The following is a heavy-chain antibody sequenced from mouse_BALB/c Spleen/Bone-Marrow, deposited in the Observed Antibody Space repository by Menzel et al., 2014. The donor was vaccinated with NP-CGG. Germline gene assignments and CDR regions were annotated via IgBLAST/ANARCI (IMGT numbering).Heavy chain of an antibody. CDR3: ARWGRWEKWYFDV. CDR1: GFTFSSFG. CDR2: ISSGSSTI. V-gene: IGHV5-17*02. D-gene: IGHD1-1*02. Sequence: EVKLMESGGGLVQPGGSRKLSCAASGFTFSSFGMHWVRQAPEKGLEWVAYISSGSSTIYYADTVKGRFTISRDNPKNTLFLQMTSLRSEDTAVYDCARWGRWEKWYFDVWGAGTPVTVSS. J-gene: IGHJ1*01.